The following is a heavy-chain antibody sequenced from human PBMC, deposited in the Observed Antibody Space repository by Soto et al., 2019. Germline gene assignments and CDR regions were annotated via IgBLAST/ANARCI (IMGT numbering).Heavy chain of an antibody. Sequence: PSETLSLTCTVSGGSISGGVHSWSWIRQPPGKGLEWIGYIYYSGSTNYNPSLKSRVTISVDTSKNQFSLKLSSVTAADTAVYYCARSLSGYYYYYGMDVWGQGTTVTVSS. CDR3: ARSLSGYYYYYGMDV. D-gene: IGHD1-26*01. J-gene: IGHJ6*02. CDR2: IYYSGST. CDR1: GGSISGGVHS. V-gene: IGHV4-61*08.